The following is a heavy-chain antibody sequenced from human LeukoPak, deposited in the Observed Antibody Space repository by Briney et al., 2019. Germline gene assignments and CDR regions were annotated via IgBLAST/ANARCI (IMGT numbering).Heavy chain of an antibody. J-gene: IGHJ4*02. Sequence: AGGSLRLSCVASGFSFNNYAMNWVRQAPGKGLEWVSAISGSGGSTYYADSVKGRFTISRDNSKNTLYLQMNSLRAEDTAVYYCANNQPPFDYWGQGTLVTVSS. CDR3: ANNQPPFDY. CDR1: GFSFNNYA. D-gene: IGHD2-2*01. V-gene: IGHV3-23*01. CDR2: ISGSGGST.